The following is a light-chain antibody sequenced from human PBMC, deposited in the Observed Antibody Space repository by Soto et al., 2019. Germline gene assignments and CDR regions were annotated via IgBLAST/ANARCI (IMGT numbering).Light chain of an antibody. J-gene: IGLJ1*01. V-gene: IGLV2-14*01. Sequence: QSALTQPASVSGSHGQSITISCTGTSSDVGGYNYVSWYQQHPGKAPKLMIYDVSNRPSGVSNRFSGSKSGNTASLTISGLQAEDEADYYCSSYTSSSGVFGTGTKVTVL. CDR3: SSYTSSSGV. CDR2: DVS. CDR1: SSDVGGYNY.